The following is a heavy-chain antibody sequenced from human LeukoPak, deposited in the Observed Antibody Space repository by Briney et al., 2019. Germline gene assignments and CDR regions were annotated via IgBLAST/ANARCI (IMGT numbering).Heavy chain of an antibody. Sequence: GGSLRLSCAASGFTFSSYAMSWVRQAPGKGLEWVSAISVSGGSTYYADSVKGRFTIARDNSKNTLYLQMNSLRAEDTAVYYCAKDHRTIFGVVITLLLDYWGQGTLVTVSS. CDR2: ISVSGGST. J-gene: IGHJ4*02. CDR3: AKDHRTIFGVVITLLLDY. V-gene: IGHV3-23*01. CDR1: GFTFSSYA. D-gene: IGHD3-3*01.